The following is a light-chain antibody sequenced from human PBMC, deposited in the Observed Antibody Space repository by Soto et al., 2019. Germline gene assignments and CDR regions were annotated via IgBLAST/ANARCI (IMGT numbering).Light chain of an antibody. V-gene: IGKV1-39*01. Sequence: DIQMTQSPSSLSASVGDRVTITCRASQSISSYLNWYQQKPGKAPKLLIYAASSLQSGVPSRFSGSGAGTDFTLTISSLQPEDVATYYWQQSSITPTFGQGTRLEIK. CDR3: QQSSITPT. J-gene: IGKJ5*01. CDR2: AAS. CDR1: QSISSY.